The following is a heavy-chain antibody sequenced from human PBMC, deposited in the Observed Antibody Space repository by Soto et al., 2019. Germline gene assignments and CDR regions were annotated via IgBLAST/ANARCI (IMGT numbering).Heavy chain of an antibody. CDR3: AKGYYYDSSGYPPGH. V-gene: IGHV3-9*01. CDR1: GFTFDDYA. J-gene: IGHJ4*02. CDR2: ISWNSGSI. Sequence: EVQLVESGGGLVQPGRSLRLSCAASGFTFDDYAMHWVRQAPGKGLEWVSGISWNSGSIDYADSVKGRFTISRDNAKNSLYLLMNSLRAEDTALYYGAKGYYYDSSGYPPGHGGQGTLVTVSS. D-gene: IGHD3-22*01.